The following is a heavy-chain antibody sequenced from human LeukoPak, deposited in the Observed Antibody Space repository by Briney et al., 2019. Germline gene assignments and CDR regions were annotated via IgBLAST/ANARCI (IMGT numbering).Heavy chain of an antibody. Sequence: SETLSLTCAVYGGSFSGYYWSWIRQPPGKGLEWIGEINHSGSTNYNPSLKSRVTISVDTSKNQFSLKLSSVTAADTAVYYCARGSSSSWYWFGPWGQGTLVTVSS. CDR3: ARGSSSSWYWFGP. J-gene: IGHJ5*02. CDR2: INHSGST. CDR1: GGSFSGYY. V-gene: IGHV4-34*01. D-gene: IGHD6-13*01.